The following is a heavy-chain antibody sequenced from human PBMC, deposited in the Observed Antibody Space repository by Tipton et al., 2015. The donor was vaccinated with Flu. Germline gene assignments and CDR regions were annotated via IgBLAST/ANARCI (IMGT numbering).Heavy chain of an antibody. CDR3: ARSGYKPYSMDV. CDR1: GVTVSNNY. J-gene: IGHJ6*02. V-gene: IGHV3-11*04. Sequence: SGVTVSNNYMLWIRQPSGKGLEWVSHISRDSTRIYYADSVKGRFTISRDNAKNSLYLQMNSLRDEDTAVYYCARSGYKPYSMDVWGQGTTVTVSS. D-gene: IGHD3-3*01. CDR2: ISRDSTRI.